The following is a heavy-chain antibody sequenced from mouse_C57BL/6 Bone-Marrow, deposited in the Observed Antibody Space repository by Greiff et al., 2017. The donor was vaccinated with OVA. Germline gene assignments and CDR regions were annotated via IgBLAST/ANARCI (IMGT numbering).Heavy chain of an antibody. J-gene: IGHJ3*01. D-gene: IGHD5-1*01. Sequence: VQLKEPGPELVKPGASVKISCKASGYSFTGYYMNWVKQSPEKSLEWIGEINPSTGGTTYNQKFKATATLTVDKSSSTAYMRLKSLTSEDSAVYYCAVPSRGFAYWGQGTLVTVSA. CDR3: AVPSRGFAY. CDR2: INPSTGGT. V-gene: IGHV1-42*01. CDR1: GYSFTGYY.